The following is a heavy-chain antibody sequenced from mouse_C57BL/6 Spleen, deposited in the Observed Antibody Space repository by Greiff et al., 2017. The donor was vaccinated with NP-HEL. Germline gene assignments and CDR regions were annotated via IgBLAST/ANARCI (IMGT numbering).Heavy chain of an antibody. V-gene: IGHV1-50*01. CDR1: GYTFTSYW. CDR2: IDPSDSYT. Sequence: QVQLQQPGAELVKPGASVKLSCKASGYTFTSYWMQWVKQRPGQGLEWIGEIDPSDSYTNYNQKFKGKATLTVDTSSSTAYMQLSSLTSEDSAVYYCARRRGGRGSTVLDYWGQGTTLTVSS. J-gene: IGHJ2*01. D-gene: IGHD1-1*01. CDR3: ARRRGGRGSTVLDY.